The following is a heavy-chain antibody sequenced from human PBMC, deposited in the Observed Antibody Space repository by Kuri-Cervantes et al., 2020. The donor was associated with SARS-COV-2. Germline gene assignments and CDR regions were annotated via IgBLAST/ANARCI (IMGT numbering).Heavy chain of an antibody. D-gene: IGHD6-19*01. Sequence: ASVKVSCKASGYTFTNYFMHWVRQAPGQGLEWMGIINPSGGSTSYAQKFQGRVTMTRDTSTSTAYMELRSLRSDDTAVYYCARCIAVAESDYWGQGTLVTVSS. CDR3: ARCIAVAESDY. V-gene: IGHV1-46*01. CDR2: INPSGGST. CDR1: GYTFTNYF. J-gene: IGHJ4*02.